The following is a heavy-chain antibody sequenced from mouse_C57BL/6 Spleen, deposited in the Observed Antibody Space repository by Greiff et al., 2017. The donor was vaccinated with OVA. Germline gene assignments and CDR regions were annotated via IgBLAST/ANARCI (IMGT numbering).Heavy chain of an antibody. D-gene: IGHD2-5*01. CDR3: ARWVLYYSNLWYFDV. Sequence: QVQLQQPGAELVKPGASVKLSCKASGYTFTSYWMHWVKQRPGQGLEWIGMIHPNSGSTNYNEKFKSKATLTVDKSSSTAYMQLSRLTSEDSAVYYCARWVLYYSNLWYFDVWGTGTTVTVSS. CDR2: IHPNSGST. J-gene: IGHJ1*03. V-gene: IGHV1-64*01. CDR1: GYTFTSYW.